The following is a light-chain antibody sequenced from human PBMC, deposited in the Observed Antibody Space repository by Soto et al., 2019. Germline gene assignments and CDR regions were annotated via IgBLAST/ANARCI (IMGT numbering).Light chain of an antibody. CDR1: QYISSW. CDR3: QQYNSQRT. V-gene: IGKV1-5*03. J-gene: IGKJ1*01. CDR2: KAS. Sequence: DIQMTQSPSTLSASVGDRVTITCRASQYISSWLAWYQQKPGKAPKLLIYKASSLESGVPSRFSGSGSGTEFTRTISSLQPDDFATYYCQQYNSQRTFGQGTKVEIK.